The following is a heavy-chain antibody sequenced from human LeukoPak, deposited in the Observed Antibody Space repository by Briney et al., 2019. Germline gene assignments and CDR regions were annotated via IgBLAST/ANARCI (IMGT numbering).Heavy chain of an antibody. CDR2: IIPIFGTA. V-gene: IGHV1-69*13. CDR3: ARSSSGDTWDLFDY. CDR1: GGTFSSYA. D-gene: IGHD1-26*01. Sequence: GASVKVSCKASGGTFSSYAISWVRQAPGQGLEWMGGIIPIFGTANYAQKFQGRVTITADESTSTAYMELSSLRSEDTAVYYCARSSSGDTWDLFDYWGQGTLVTVSS. J-gene: IGHJ4*02.